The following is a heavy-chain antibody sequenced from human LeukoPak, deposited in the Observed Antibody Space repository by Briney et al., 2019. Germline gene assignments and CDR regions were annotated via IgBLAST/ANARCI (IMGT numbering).Heavy chain of an antibody. D-gene: IGHD6-25*01. J-gene: IGHJ4*02. Sequence: GGSLRLSCAPSGFTFSSDSMHWVRQAPGKGLEWVSSISTTSSYIHYADSVKGRFTISRDNAKNSLYLQMNSLRAEDTAVYYCARARLPSGATKIFDYWGQGTLVTVSS. V-gene: IGHV3-21*01. CDR2: ISTTSSYI. CDR1: GFTFSSDS. CDR3: ARARLPSGATKIFDY.